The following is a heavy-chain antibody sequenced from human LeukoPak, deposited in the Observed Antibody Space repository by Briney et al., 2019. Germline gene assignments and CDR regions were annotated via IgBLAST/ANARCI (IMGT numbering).Heavy chain of an antibody. CDR1: GFTFSSYS. CDR2: ISSSSSTI. Sequence: RTGGSLRLSCAASGFTFSSYSMNWVRQAPGKGLEWVSYISSSSSTIYYADSVKGRFTISRDNAKNTLYLQMNSLRAEDTAVYYCARDYSGYDDYWGQGTLVTVSS. CDR3: ARDYSGYDDY. D-gene: IGHD5-12*01. J-gene: IGHJ4*02. V-gene: IGHV3-48*04.